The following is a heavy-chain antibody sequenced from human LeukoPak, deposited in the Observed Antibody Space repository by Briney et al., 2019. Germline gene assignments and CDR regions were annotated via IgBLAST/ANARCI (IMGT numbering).Heavy chain of an antibody. CDR1: GGSFSGYY. Sequence: SETLSLTCAVYGGSFSGYYWSWIRQPPGKGPEWIGEINHSGSTNYNPSLKSRVTISVDTSKNQFSLKLSSVTAADTAVYYCARGLRYFGVVIMHGMDVWGQGTTVTVSS. D-gene: IGHD3-3*01. J-gene: IGHJ6*02. CDR3: ARGLRYFGVVIMHGMDV. V-gene: IGHV4-34*01. CDR2: INHSGST.